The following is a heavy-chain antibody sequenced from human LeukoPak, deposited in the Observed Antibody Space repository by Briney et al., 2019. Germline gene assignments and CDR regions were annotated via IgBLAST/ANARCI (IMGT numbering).Heavy chain of an antibody. D-gene: IGHD1-1*01. V-gene: IGHV3-13*01. CDR2: IGTASDT. J-gene: IGHJ6*03. Sequence: GGSLRLSCAASGFTFSSFDMHWVRQPTGQDLEWVSTIGTASDTYYPGSVEGRFTLSRDNAKNSLYLQMNSVTAGDTAVYYCARGPPRGKYYYMGVWGKGTTVTVSS. CDR3: ARGPPRGKYYYMGV. CDR1: GFTFSSFD.